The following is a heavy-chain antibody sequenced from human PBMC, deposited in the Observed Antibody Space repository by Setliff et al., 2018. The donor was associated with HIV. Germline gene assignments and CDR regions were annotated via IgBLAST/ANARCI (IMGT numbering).Heavy chain of an antibody. V-gene: IGHV3-74*01. CDR2: SNSDGSST. CDR1: GFTFNTYW. J-gene: IGHJ4*02. CDR3: AADRIVLGDY. Sequence: GGSLRLSCAASGFTFNTYWMHWVRQAPGKGLVWVSHSNSDGSSTTYADSVKGRFTISRDNAKNTLYLQMNSLRAEDTAVYYCAADRIVLGDYWGQGTLVTVSS. D-gene: IGHD2-15*01.